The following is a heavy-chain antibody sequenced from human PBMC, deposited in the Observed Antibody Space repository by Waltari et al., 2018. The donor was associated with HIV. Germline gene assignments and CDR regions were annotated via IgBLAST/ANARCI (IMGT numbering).Heavy chain of an antibody. CDR2: ISRNGNRK. J-gene: IGHJ3*02. CDR1: GFMFDDYD. CDR3: ANVDPYDGGGGLRI. Sequence: ELKMEQSGGGLVQTGRSLRLSCGAPGFMFDDYDMDWVRQVPGKGLEWVSSISRNGNRKTYADSVKGRFTISRDNAQSFLYLQMNSLRPEDTALYFCANVDPYDGGGGLRIWGQGTMVIVSS. V-gene: IGHV3-9*01. D-gene: IGHD3-16*01.